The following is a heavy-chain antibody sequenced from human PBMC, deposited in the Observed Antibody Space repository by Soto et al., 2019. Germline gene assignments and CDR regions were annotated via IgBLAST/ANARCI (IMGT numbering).Heavy chain of an antibody. Sequence: ASLKVSCKASGYTFTSYAMHWVRQAPGQRLEWMGWINAGNGNTKYSQKFQGRVTITRDTSASTAYMELSSLGSEDTAVYYCARVRYNWNQKGAFDIWGQGTMVTVSS. J-gene: IGHJ3*02. CDR1: GYTFTSYA. D-gene: IGHD1-20*01. CDR3: ARVRYNWNQKGAFDI. CDR2: INAGNGNT. V-gene: IGHV1-3*01.